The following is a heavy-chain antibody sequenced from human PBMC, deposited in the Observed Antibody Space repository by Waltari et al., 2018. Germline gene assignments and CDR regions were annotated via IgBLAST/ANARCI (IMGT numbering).Heavy chain of an antibody. V-gene: IGHV1-8*01. J-gene: IGHJ5*02. Sequence: QVQLVQSGAEVKKPGASVKVSCKASGYTFTSYDINWVRQATGQGLEWMGWMNPNSGNTGYAQKFQGRVTMTRNTSISTAYMELSSLRSEDTAVYYCARENDFWSGPPHWAAHWFDPWGQGTLVTVSS. CDR3: ARENDFWSGPPHWAAHWFDP. CDR1: GYTFTSYD. D-gene: IGHD3-3*01. CDR2: MNPNSGNT.